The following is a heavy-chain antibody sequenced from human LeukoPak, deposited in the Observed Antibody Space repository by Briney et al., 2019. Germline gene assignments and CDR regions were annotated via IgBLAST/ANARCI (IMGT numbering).Heavy chain of an antibody. D-gene: IGHD6-13*01. CDR1: GGSFSGYY. J-gene: IGHJ6*03. CDR2: INHSGST. Sequence: PSETLSLTCAVYGGSFSGYYWSWIRQPPGKGLEWIGEINHSGSTNYNPSLKSRVTISVDTSKNQFSLKLSSVTAADTAVYYCARGRSGYSSSWYLIYYYMDVWGKGTTVTVSS. V-gene: IGHV4-34*01. CDR3: ARGRSGYSSSWYLIYYYMDV.